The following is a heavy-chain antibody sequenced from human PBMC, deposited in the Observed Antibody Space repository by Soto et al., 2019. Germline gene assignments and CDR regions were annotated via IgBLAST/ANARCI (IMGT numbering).Heavy chain of an antibody. Sequence: GSLRLSCAASGFTFSNAWMSWVRQAPGKGLEWVGRIKSKTDGGTTDYAAPVKGRFTISRDDSKNTLYLQRNSLKTEDTAVYYCTTRQEGIVVVPAAIYAFDIWGQGTMVTVSS. CDR1: GFTFSNAW. CDR2: IKSKTDGGTT. J-gene: IGHJ3*02. D-gene: IGHD2-2*02. CDR3: TTRQEGIVVVPAAIYAFDI. V-gene: IGHV3-15*01.